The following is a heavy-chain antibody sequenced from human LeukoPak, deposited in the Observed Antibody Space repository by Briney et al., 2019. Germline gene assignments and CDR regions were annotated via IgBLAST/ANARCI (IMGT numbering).Heavy chain of an antibody. CDR2: IKQDGSEK. Sequence: GGSLRLSCAASGFTSSTYWMSWVRQAPGKGLEWVANIKQDGSEKCYVDSVKGRFTISRDNAKNSVYLQMNSLRVEDTAVYYCTQPPGRYYYYGMDVWGQGTTVTVSS. CDR1: GFTSSTYW. D-gene: IGHD1-14*01. V-gene: IGHV3-7*01. CDR3: TQPPGRYYYYGMDV. J-gene: IGHJ6*02.